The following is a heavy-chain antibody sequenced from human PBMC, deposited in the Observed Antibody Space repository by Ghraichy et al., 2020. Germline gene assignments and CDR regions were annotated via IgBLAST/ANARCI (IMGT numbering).Heavy chain of an antibody. CDR1: GYTFTGYY. D-gene: IGHD3-22*01. CDR2: INPNSGGT. V-gene: IGHV1-2*02. CDR3: ARDKTDSSGYDY. Sequence: ASVKVSCKASGYTFTGYYMHWVRQAPGQGLEWMGWINPNSGGTNYAQKFQGRVTMTRDTSISTAYMELSRLRSDDTAVYYCARDKTDSSGYDYWGQGTLVTVSS. J-gene: IGHJ4*02.